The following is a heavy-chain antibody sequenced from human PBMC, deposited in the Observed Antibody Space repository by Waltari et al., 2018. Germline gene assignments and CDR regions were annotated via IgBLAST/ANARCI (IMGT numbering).Heavy chain of an antibody. Sequence: QVQLVQSGAEVKKPGASVKVSCKASGYTFTSYDINWVRQATGQGLEWMGWMNPNSGNTGYAQKFQGRVTMTRNTSISTAYMELSSLRSEDTAVYYCARAHSGSDLSLSYYFDYWGQGTLVTVSS. J-gene: IGHJ4*02. D-gene: IGHD3-10*01. CDR1: GYTFTSYD. CDR2: MNPNSGNT. CDR3: ARAHSGSDLSLSYYFDY. V-gene: IGHV1-8*01.